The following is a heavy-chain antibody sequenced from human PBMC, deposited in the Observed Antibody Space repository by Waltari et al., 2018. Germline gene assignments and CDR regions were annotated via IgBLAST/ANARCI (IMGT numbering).Heavy chain of an antibody. CDR2: IWYDGSNK. D-gene: IGHD2-15*01. CDR1: GFTFSSYG. J-gene: IGHJ6*02. Sequence: QVQLVESGGGVVQPGRSLRLSCAASGFTFSSYGMHWVRQAPGQGLEWVAVIWYDGSNKYYADSGKGRFTIARDNSKNTLYLQMNSLRAEDTAVYYCARDILTSGARYYYGMDVWGQGTTVTVSS. CDR3: ARDILTSGARYYYGMDV. V-gene: IGHV3-33*01.